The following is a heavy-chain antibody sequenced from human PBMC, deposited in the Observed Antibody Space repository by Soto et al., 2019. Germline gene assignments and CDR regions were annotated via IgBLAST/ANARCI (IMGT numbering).Heavy chain of an antibody. CDR1: GFTFSSYS. J-gene: IGHJ4*02. V-gene: IGHV3-21*01. D-gene: IGHD6-19*01. CDR3: ASAPWAQWLVRGVGVFDY. Sequence: GGSLRLSCAASGFTFSSYSMNWVRQAPGKGLEWVSSISSSSSYIYYADSVKGRFTISRDNAKNSLYLQMNSLRAEDTAVYYCASAPWAQWLVRGVGVFDYWGQGTLVPVSS. CDR2: ISSSSSYI.